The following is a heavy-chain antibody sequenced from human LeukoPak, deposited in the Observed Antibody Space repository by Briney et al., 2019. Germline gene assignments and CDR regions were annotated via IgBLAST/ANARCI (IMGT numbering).Heavy chain of an antibody. CDR1: GFTFSSYA. Sequence: PGGSLRLSCAASGFTFSSYAMSWVRQAPGKGLEWVSAISGSGGCTYYAGSVKGRFTISRDNSKNTLYLQMNSLRAEDTAVYYCANPTATYYYDSSGYPHPHDAFDIWGQGTMVTVSS. D-gene: IGHD3-22*01. CDR3: ANPTATYYYDSSGYPHPHDAFDI. V-gene: IGHV3-23*01. J-gene: IGHJ3*02. CDR2: ISGSGGCT.